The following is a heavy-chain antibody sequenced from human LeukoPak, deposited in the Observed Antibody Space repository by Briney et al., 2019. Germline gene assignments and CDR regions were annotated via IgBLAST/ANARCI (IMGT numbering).Heavy chain of an antibody. CDR2: INFSGGNT. CDR3: VYCSSTSCPNFDY. Sequence: ASVKVSCKASGYTFTNYYMHWVRQAPGQGLEWMGIINFSGGNTNYAQKFQGRVTMTRDTSTSTVYMELSSLRSEDTAMYYCVYCSSTSCPNFDYWGQGTLVTVSS. V-gene: IGHV1-46*01. J-gene: IGHJ4*02. CDR1: GYTFTNYY. D-gene: IGHD2-2*01.